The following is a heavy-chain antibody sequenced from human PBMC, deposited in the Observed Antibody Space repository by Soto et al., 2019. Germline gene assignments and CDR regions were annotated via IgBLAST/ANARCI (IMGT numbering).Heavy chain of an antibody. J-gene: IGHJ6*04. CDR1: GGSISTCF. CDR2: IHYSGST. Sequence: SETLSLTCTVSGGSISTCFRSWIRQPPGRGLEWIGHIHYSGSTNYNPSLKSRVTISVDTSKNQVSLKLSSVTAADTAMYFCARQVSSAWPPYYYDMDVWGKGTTVT. V-gene: IGHV4-59*08. CDR3: ARQVSSAWPPYYYDMDV. D-gene: IGHD6-25*01.